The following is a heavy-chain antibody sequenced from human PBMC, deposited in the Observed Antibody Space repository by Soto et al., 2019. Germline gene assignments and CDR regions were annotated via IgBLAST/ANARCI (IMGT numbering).Heavy chain of an antibody. CDR1: GYTFTSYD. Sequence: AASVKVSCKASGYTFTSYDINWVRQATGQGLEWMGWMNPNSGNTGYAQKFQGRVTMTRNTSISTAYMELSSLRSEDTAVYYCARGVEYSSSLGSYYYYGMDVWGQGTTVTVS. CDR2: MNPNSGNT. V-gene: IGHV1-8*01. D-gene: IGHD6-6*01. CDR3: ARGVEYSSSLGSYYYYGMDV. J-gene: IGHJ6*02.